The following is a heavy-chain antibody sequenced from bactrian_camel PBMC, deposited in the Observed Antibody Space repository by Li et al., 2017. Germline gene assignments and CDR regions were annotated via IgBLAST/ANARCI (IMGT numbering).Heavy chain of an antibody. J-gene: IGHJ4*01. V-gene: IGHV3S53*01. CDR2: IWRNGGTT. CDR3: AALGSAPCSSGQWLHLPTKNAH. CDR1: GNTYSLNC. Sequence: HVQLVESGGGTAQPGRSLRLSCAASGNTYSLNCLGWFRQTPGKEREQVAVIWRNGGTTYYADSVKGRFTVSQDKAKNTANLQMNNLEPEDTGTYYCAALGSAPCSSGQWLHLPTKNAHWGRGTQVTVS. D-gene: IGHD1*01.